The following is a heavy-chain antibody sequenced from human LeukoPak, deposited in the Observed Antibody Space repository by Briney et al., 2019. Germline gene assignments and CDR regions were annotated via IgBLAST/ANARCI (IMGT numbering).Heavy chain of an antibody. CDR3: AGYGDYIFDY. CDR2: ISYDGSNK. V-gene: IGHV3-30*04. Sequence: GRSLRLSCAASGFTFSSYAMHWVRQAPGKGLEWVAVISYDGSNKYYADSVKGRFTISRDNSKNTLYLQMNSLRAEDTAVYYCAGYGDYIFDYWGQGTLVTVSS. J-gene: IGHJ4*02. CDR1: GFTFSSYA. D-gene: IGHD4-17*01.